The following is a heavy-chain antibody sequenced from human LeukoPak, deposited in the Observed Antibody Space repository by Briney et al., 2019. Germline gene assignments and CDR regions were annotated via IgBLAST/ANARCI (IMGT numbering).Heavy chain of an antibody. Sequence: GESLNISCKGSGYSFTSYWIGWVRQMPGKGLEWMGIIYPGDSDTRYSPSFQGQVTISADKSISTAYLQWSSLKASDTAMYYCARPYGAPTDAFDIWGQGTMVTVSS. CDR2: IYPGDSDT. CDR3: ARPYGAPTDAFDI. D-gene: IGHD4-17*01. J-gene: IGHJ3*02. V-gene: IGHV5-51*01. CDR1: GYSFTSYW.